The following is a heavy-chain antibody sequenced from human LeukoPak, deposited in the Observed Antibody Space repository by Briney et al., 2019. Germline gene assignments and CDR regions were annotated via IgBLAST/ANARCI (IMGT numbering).Heavy chain of an antibody. CDR2: ISSSSSYI. CDR1: GFTFSSYS. Sequence: PGGSLRLSCAASGFTFSSYSMNWVRQAPGKGLEWVSSISSSSSYIYYADSVKGRFTISRDNAKNTLYLQMNSVTVEDTAVYYCVRDGLLWYGGATWGQGTMVAVSS. CDR3: VRDGLLWYGGAT. V-gene: IGHV3-21*04. J-gene: IGHJ3*01. D-gene: IGHD2-21*01.